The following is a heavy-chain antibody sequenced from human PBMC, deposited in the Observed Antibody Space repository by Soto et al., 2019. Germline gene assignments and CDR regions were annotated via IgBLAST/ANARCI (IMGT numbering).Heavy chain of an antibody. CDR3: AREGAGDGVVVAPNAFDI. J-gene: IGHJ3*02. V-gene: IGHV4-31*03. Sequence: QVQLQESGPGLVKPSQTLSLTCTVSGGSISSGGYYWSWIRQHPGKGLEWIGYIYYSGSTYYNPSLKSRFTISVDTSKNQFSLKLSSVTAADTAVYYCAREGAGDGVVVAPNAFDIWGQGTMVTVSS. CDR2: IYYSGST. D-gene: IGHD2-15*01. CDR1: GGSISSGGYY.